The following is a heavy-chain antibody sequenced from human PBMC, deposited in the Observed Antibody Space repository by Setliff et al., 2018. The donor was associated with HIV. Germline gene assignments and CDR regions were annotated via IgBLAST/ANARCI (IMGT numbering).Heavy chain of an antibody. D-gene: IGHD2-15*01. J-gene: IGHJ4*02. CDR1: GYSISSGYY. CDR2: IYASGST. Sequence: SETLSLTCGVSGYSISSGYYWGWIRQPPGKGLEWIGRIYASGSTNYNPSLKSRVSISVDMSQNQFSLKVTSVTAADTAVYYCAREPRVRGTLDFWGQGTLVTVSS. V-gene: IGHV4-38-2*02. CDR3: AREPRVRGTLDF.